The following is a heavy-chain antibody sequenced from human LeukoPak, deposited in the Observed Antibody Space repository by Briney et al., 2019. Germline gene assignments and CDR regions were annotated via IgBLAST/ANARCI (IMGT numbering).Heavy chain of an antibody. J-gene: IGHJ3*02. CDR3: AREDGYNMDDAFDI. D-gene: IGHD5-24*01. Sequence: PSETLSLTCTVSGGSMNNYYWSWIRQPPGKGLEWIGSVDYSGSTYYNPSLKSRVTISADTSKNQFSLRLSSVTAADTAVYYCAREDGYNMDDAFDIWGQGTMVSVSS. CDR1: GGSMNNYY. V-gene: IGHV4-39*01. CDR2: VDYSGST.